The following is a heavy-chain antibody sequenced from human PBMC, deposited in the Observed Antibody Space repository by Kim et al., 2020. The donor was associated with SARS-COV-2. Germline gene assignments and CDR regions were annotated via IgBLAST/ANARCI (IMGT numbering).Heavy chain of an antibody. CDR2: IYSGGNT. Sequence: GGSLRLSCVASGFTVSNSYMGWVRQSPGKGLEWVSVIYSGGNTYYADSVKGRFTISRDNSKNTLYLQMNSLRAEDTAVYYCVRVLQSLYWGQGTLVPLSS. CDR1: GFTVSNSY. CDR3: VRVLQSLY. J-gene: IGHJ4*02. V-gene: IGHV3-66*01.